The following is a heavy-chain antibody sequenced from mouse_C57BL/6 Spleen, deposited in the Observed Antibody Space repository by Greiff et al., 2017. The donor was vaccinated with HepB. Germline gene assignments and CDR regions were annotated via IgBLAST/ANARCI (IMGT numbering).Heavy chain of an antibody. V-gene: IGHV1-9*01. CDR1: GYTFTGYW. D-gene: IGHD2-4*01. J-gene: IGHJ3*01. CDR3: ARHDYETWFAY. CDR2: ILPGSGST. Sequence: QVQLQQSGAELMKPGASVKLSCKATGYTFTGYWIEWVKQRPGHGLEWIGEILPGSGSTNYNEKFEGKATFTADTSSNTAYMQLSSLTTEDSAIYYCARHDYETWFAYWGQGTLVTVSA.